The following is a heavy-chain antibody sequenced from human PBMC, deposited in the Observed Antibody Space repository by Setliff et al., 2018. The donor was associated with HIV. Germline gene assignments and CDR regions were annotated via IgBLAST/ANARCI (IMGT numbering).Heavy chain of an antibody. CDR3: ARRRSSGWYHYFDY. J-gene: IGHJ4*02. CDR2: IYHSGST. CDR1: GYSISNDYY. D-gene: IGHD6-19*01. Sequence: LSLTCSVSGYSISNDYYWGWIRQPPGKGLEWIASIYHSGSTYYNPSLKSRVTISVDTSKNQFSLKLSSVTAADTAVYYCARRRSSGWYHYFDYWGQGTLVTVSS. V-gene: IGHV4-38-2*02.